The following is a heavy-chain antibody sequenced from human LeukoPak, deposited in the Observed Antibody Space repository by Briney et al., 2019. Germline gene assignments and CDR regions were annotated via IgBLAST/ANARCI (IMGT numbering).Heavy chain of an antibody. CDR3: ARGYSGYDCIDY. Sequence: SETLSLTCTVSGGSTSSYYRSWIRQPPGKGLEWYGYIYYSGSTNYNPSLKSRVTISVDTSKNQFSLKLSSVTAADTAVYYCARGYSGYDCIDYWGQGTLVTVSS. V-gene: IGHV4-59*01. D-gene: IGHD5-12*01. CDR2: IYYSGST. CDR1: GGSTSSYY. J-gene: IGHJ4*02.